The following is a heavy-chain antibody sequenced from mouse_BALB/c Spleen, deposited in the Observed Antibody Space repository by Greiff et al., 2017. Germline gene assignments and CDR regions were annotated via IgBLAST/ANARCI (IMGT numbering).Heavy chain of an antibody. D-gene: IGHD1-1*01. CDR2: ISSGGGST. V-gene: IGHV5-12-1*01. Sequence: EVMLVESGGGLVKPGGSLKLSCAASGFAFSSYDMSWVRQTPEKRLEWVAYISSGGGSTYYPDTVKGRFTISRDNAKNTLYLQMSSLKSEDTAMYYCARYYYGSRYYFDYWGQGTTLTVSS. CDR1: GFAFSSYD. J-gene: IGHJ2*01. CDR3: ARYYYGSRYYFDY.